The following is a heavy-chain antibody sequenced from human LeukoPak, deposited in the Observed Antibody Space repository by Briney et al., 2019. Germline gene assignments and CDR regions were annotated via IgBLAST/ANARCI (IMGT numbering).Heavy chain of an antibody. CDR1: GGSISSGSYY. D-gene: IGHD6-6*01. CDR2: IYTSGST. Sequence: PSQTLSLTCTVSGGSISSGSYYWRWIRQPAGKGLEWIGRIYTSGSTNYNPSLKSRVTISVDTSKNQFSLKLSSVTAADTAVYYCARDIAARDYYYGMDVWGQGTTVTVSS. J-gene: IGHJ6*02. V-gene: IGHV4-61*02. CDR3: ARDIAARDYYYGMDV.